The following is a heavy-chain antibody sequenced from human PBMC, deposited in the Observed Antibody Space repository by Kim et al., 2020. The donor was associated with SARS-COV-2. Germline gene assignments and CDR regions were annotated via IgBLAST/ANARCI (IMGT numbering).Heavy chain of an antibody. CDR1: GGSFSDDH. CDR3: ARGRRQDGRADFWRGLFYYYYSMDV. CDR2: INQSGIT. J-gene: IGHJ6*04. D-gene: IGHD3-3*01. V-gene: IGHV4-34*01. Sequence: SETLSLTCGVFGGSFSDDHWTWVRQPPGKGLEWICEINQSGITSYNSSLKSRITISVDTSKNQFSLKLTSVVAADTATYYCARGRRQDGRADFWRGLFYYYYSMDVWGKGTTVTVSS.